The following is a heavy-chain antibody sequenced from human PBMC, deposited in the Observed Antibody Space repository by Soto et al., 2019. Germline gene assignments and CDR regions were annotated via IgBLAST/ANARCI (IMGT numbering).Heavy chain of an antibody. CDR2: IKQDGSEK. V-gene: IGHV3-7*03. CDR3: ARVGVGVDAFDI. CDR1: GFTFSSYW. J-gene: IGHJ3*02. Sequence: GGSLRLSCVASGFTFSSYWMSWVRQAPGKGLEWVANIKQDGSEKYYVDSVKGRFTISRDNAKNSLYLQMNSLRAEDTAVYYCARVGVGVDAFDIWGQGTMVTVSS. D-gene: IGHD3-3*01.